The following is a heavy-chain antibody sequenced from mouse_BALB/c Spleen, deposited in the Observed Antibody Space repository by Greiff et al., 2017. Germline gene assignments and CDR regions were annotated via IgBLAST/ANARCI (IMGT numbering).Heavy chain of an antibody. CDR3: AMITTATVAY. V-gene: IGHV2-9*02. CDR2: IWAGGST. CDR1: GFSLTSYG. Sequence: QVQLKESGPGLVAPSQSLSITCTVSGFSLTSYGVHWVRQPPGKGLEWLGVIWAGGSTNYNSALMSRLSISKDNSKSQVFLKMNSLQTDDTAMYYCAMITTATVAYWGQGTLVTVSA. D-gene: IGHD1-2*01. J-gene: IGHJ3*01.